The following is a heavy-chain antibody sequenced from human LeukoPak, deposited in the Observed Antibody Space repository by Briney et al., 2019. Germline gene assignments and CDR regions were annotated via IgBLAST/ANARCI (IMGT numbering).Heavy chain of an antibody. Sequence: ASVKVSCKVSGYTLTELSMHWVRQAPGKGLEWMGGFDPEDGETIYAQKFQGRVTMTEDTSTDTAYMELSSLRSEDTAVYYCATGQLQQQLPHAFDIWGQGTMVTVSS. CDR1: GYTLTELS. V-gene: IGHV1-24*01. CDR3: ATGQLQQQLPHAFDI. J-gene: IGHJ3*02. D-gene: IGHD6-13*01. CDR2: FDPEDGET.